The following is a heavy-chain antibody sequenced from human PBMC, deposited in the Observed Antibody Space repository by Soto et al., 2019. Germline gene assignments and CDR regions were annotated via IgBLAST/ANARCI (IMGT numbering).Heavy chain of an antibody. CDR1: GFTFSYYW. J-gene: IGHJ3*01. Sequence: EVQLVESGGGLVRPGGSLRLSCAASGFTFSYYWMHWFRQPPGKGLVWVSRIHSDGSSTTYADFVKGRFIISRDNARNTVDLQMNSVRVEDTAVYYCARGDRGAFDLWGQGTVVTVSS. CDR3: ARGDRGAFDL. D-gene: IGHD1-26*01. V-gene: IGHV3-74*01. CDR2: IHSDGSST.